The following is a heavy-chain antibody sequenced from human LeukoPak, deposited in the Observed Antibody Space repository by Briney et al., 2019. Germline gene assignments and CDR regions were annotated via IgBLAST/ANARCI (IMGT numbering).Heavy chain of an antibody. V-gene: IGHV3-21*01. CDR3: ARDRETTVTDLQVDAFDI. CDR2: ISSSSSYI. CDR1: GFTFSRYS. J-gene: IGHJ3*02. Sequence: GGSLRLSCAASGFTFSRYSMNWVRQAPGKGLEWVSSISSSSSYIYYADPVKGRFTISRDNAKNSLYLQMNSLRAEDTAVYYCARDRETTVTDLQVDAFDIWGQGTMVTVSS. D-gene: IGHD4-17*01.